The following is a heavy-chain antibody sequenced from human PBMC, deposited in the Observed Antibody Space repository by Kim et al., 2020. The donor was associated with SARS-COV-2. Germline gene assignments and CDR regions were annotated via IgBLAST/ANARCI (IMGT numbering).Heavy chain of an antibody. CDR2: ISSNGGST. D-gene: IGHD2-2*01. V-gene: IGHV3-64D*09. CDR1: GFTFSSYA. Sequence: GESLRLSCSASGFTFSSYAMHWVRQAPGKGLEYVSAISSNGGSTYYADSVKGRFTISRDNSKNTLYLQMSSLRAEDTAVYYCVKDSNLYCSSTSCYDNWGQGTLVTVSS. CDR3: VKDSNLYCSSTSCYDN. J-gene: IGHJ4*02.